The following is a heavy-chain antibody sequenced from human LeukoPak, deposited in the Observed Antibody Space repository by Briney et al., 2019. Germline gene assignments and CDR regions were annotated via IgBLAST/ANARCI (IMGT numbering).Heavy chain of an antibody. CDR1: GFSISGYN. Sequence: GGSLRLSCAASGFSISGYNLHWVRQPQGRELDGVSSISGSSNYIYYTESLKGLLTISRDNAKNSLYLQMNSLRAEDTAVYYCARVGGELLPLDRWGLGTLVTVSS. J-gene: IGHJ4*02. CDR3: ARVGGELLPLDR. V-gene: IGHV3-21*01. CDR2: ISGSSNYI. D-gene: IGHD1-7*01.